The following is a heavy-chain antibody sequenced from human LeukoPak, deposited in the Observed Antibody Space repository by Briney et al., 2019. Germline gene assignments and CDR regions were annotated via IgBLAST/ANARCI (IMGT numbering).Heavy chain of an antibody. CDR2: MFYGGST. J-gene: IGHJ4*02. D-gene: IGHD2-15*01. CDR1: GVSISTSTHY. CDR3: VRQGGWGGAASLIDF. Sequence: SETLSLTCTVSGVSISTSTHYWAWIRQPPGKGLEWIASMFYGGSTYYNASLRSRVSLSVDTSRNQFSLKLSSVTASDTAISYCVRQGGWGGAASLIDFWGQGTLVTVSS. V-gene: IGHV4-39*01.